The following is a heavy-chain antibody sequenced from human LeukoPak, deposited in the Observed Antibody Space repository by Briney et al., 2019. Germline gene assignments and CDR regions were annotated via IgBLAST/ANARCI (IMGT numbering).Heavy chain of an antibody. V-gene: IGHV3-33*01. Sequence: GGSLRLSCAASGFTFSSYGMHWVRQAPGKGLEWVAVIWFDGSNKYYADSVKGRFTISRDNSKNTLYLQMNSLRVEDTAVYYCARDNYGSASPDYWGQGTLVPVSS. D-gene: IGHD3-10*01. J-gene: IGHJ4*02. CDR2: IWFDGSNK. CDR1: GFTFSSYG. CDR3: ARDNYGSASPDY.